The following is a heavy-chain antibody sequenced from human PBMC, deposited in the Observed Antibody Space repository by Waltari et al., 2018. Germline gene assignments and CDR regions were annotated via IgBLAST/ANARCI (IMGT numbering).Heavy chain of an antibody. D-gene: IGHD3-10*01. Sequence: QVQLQESGPGLVKPSQTLSLTCTVSGGSISSGGYYWSWIRQHPGKGLEWFGYIYYSGSTYYTPSLKSRVTISVDTSKNQFSPKLSSVTAADTAVYYCARSHGTFRGVMGQDYFDYWGQGTLVTVSS. J-gene: IGHJ4*02. V-gene: IGHV4-31*03. CDR1: GGSISSGGYY. CDR3: ARSHGTFRGVMGQDYFDY. CDR2: IYYSGST.